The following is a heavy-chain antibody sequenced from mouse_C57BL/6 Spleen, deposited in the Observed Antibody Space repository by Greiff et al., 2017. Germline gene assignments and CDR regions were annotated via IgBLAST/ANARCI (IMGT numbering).Heavy chain of an antibody. CDR1: GFSLTSYA. J-gene: IGHJ4*01. CDR2: IWTGGGP. D-gene: IGHD1-1*01. Sequence: VNLVESGPGLVAPSQSLSITCTVSGFSLTSYAISWVRQPPGKGLEWLGVIWTGGGPNYNSAHKSRLSISKDNSKSQVFLKMNSLQTDDTARYYCARKGGITTEGNAMDYWGQGTSVTVSS. CDR3: ARKGGITTEGNAMDY. V-gene: IGHV2-9-1*01.